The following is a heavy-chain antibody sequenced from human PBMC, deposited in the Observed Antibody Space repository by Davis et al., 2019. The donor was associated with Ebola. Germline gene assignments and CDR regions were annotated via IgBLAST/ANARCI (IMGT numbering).Heavy chain of an antibody. V-gene: IGHV4-59*06. D-gene: IGHD6-25*01. CDR3: ARGPRLGTFDY. CDR1: GGSISSYY. CDR2: IYYSGST. Sequence: SETLSLTRTVSGGSISSYYWSWIRQPPGKGLEWIGYIYYSGSTYYNPSLKSRVTISVDTSKNQFSLKLSSVTAADTAVYYCARGPRLGTFDYWGQGTLVTVSS. J-gene: IGHJ4*02.